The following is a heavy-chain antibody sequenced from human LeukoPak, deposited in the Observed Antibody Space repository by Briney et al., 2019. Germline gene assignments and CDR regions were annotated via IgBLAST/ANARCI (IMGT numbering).Heavy chain of an antibody. CDR3: ARHGPRYNWGFDY. D-gene: IGHD1-20*01. Sequence: YNPSLKSRVTISVDTSKNQFSLKLSSVTAADTAVYYCARHGPRYNWGFDYWGQGTLVTVSS. V-gene: IGHV4-39*01. J-gene: IGHJ4*02.